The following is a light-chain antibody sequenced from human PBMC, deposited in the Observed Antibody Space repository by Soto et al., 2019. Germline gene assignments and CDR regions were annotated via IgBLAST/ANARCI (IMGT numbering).Light chain of an antibody. Sequence: EIVLTQSPGTLSLSPGERATLSCRSSQSVSSSYLAWYQHKPGQAHRLLIYDVSIRATGIPDRFSGSGSGTDFTLTISRLEPEDFAVYYCQQYGSSPTFGQGTKVEIK. V-gene: IGKV3-20*01. CDR3: QQYGSSPT. CDR1: QSVSSSY. CDR2: DVS. J-gene: IGKJ1*01.